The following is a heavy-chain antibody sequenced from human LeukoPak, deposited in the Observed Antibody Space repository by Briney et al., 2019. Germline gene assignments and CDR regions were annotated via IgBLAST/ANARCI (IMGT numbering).Heavy chain of an antibody. CDR3: ARKSGSYYFFDY. CDR2: IDSDGSRT. V-gene: IGHV3-74*01. D-gene: IGHD1-26*01. J-gene: IGHJ5*01. CDR1: RCTFSNYW. Sequence: TGGSLRLSCAASRCTFSNYWMHWVRQAPGKGLVWVSRIDSDGSRTSYADSVKGRFTISRDNAKNTLYLQMNSLRAEDTAVYYCARKSGSYYFFDYWGHGTLVTVSS.